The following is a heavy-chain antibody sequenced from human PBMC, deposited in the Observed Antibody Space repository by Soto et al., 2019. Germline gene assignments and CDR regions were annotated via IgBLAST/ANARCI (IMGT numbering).Heavy chain of an antibody. D-gene: IGHD2-15*01. V-gene: IGHV3-48*02. CDR3: ARAPDRGYYYYGMDV. J-gene: IGHJ6*02. CDR1: GFTFSSYS. CDR2: ISSSSSTI. Sequence: GGSLRLSCAASGFTFSSYSMNWVRQAPGKGLEWVSYISSSSSTIYYADSVKGRFTISRDNAKNSLYLQMNSLRDEDTAVYYCARAPDRGYYYYGMDVWGQGTTVTVSS.